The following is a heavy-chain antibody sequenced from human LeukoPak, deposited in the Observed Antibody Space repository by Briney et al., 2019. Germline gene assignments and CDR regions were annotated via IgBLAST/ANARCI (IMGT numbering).Heavy chain of an antibody. CDR3: ARDYCSGGSCYFSHHFDY. Sequence: GGSLRLSCAASGFSFSTYSMNWVRQAPGKGLEWVSSISSSSSYIYYADSVKGRFTISRDNAENSLYLQMNSLRAEDTAVYYCARDYCSGGSCYFSHHFDYWGQGTLVTVSS. CDR2: ISSSSSYI. CDR1: GFSFSTYS. D-gene: IGHD2-15*01. V-gene: IGHV3-21*01. J-gene: IGHJ4*02.